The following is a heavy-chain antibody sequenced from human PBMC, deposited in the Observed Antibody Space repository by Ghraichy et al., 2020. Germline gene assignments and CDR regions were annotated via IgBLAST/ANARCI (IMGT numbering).Heavy chain of an antibody. V-gene: IGHV3-30*02. CDR3: VKDTIFRVDSFDL. J-gene: IGHJ3*01. CDR2: IQFDGREK. CDR1: GFTFSNYG. Sequence: GESLNISCTASGFTFSNYGMHWARQAPGKGLEWVAFIQFDGREKLYLDSVKGQFTISRDNSRSTLYLQMNTLTTEDTAMYYCVKDTIFRVDSFDLWGQGTMVTVSS. D-gene: IGHD3-3*01.